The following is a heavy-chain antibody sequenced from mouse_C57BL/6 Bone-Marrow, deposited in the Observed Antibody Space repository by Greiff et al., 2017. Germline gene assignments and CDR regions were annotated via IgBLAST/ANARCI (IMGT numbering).Heavy chain of an antibody. Sequence: EVQLQQSGAELVRPGASVKLSCTASGFNIKAYYMHWVKQRPEQGLEWIGRIDPEDGDTEYAPKFQGKATMTADTSSNTAYLQLSSLTSEDTAVYYCTITTVVYWYFDVWGTGTTVTVSA. CDR2: IDPEDGDT. V-gene: IGHV14-1*01. J-gene: IGHJ1*03. CDR1: GFNIKAYY. D-gene: IGHD1-1*01. CDR3: TITTVVYWYFDV.